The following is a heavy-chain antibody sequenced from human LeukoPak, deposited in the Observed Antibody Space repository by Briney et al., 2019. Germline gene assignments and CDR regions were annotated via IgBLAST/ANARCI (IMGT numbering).Heavy chain of an antibody. D-gene: IGHD3-9*01. CDR1: GGSISSSSYY. CDR3: ARPYYDILTGYDWGYY. Sequence: LSETLSLTCTVSGGSISSSSYYWGWIRQPPGKGLEWIGSIYYSGSTYYNPSLKSRVTISVDTSKNQFSLKLSSVTAADTAVYYCARPYYDILTGYDWGYYWGQGTLVTVSS. V-gene: IGHV4-39*07. J-gene: IGHJ4*02. CDR2: IYYSGST.